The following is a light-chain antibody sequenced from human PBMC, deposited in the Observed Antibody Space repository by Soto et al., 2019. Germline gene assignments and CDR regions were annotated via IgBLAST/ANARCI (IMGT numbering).Light chain of an antibody. CDR1: RSDVGAYNY. CDR3: CLFTSRFTFV. V-gene: IGLV2-14*01. CDR2: EVT. J-gene: IGLJ1*01. Sequence: QSVLTQPASVSGSPGQSIAISCTGTRSDVGAYNYVSWYQQHPGKAPKLMISEVTNRPSGVSDRFSGSKSGNTASLTISGLQAEDEADYYCCLFTSRFTFVFGTGTKVAVL.